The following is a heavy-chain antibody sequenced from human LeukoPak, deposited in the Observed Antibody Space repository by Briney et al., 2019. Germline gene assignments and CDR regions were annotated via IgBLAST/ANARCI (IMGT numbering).Heavy chain of an antibody. CDR3: ARGGRITMIVVVIGSDY. D-gene: IGHD3-22*01. CDR1: GYTFTGYY. CDR2: INPNSGGT. J-gene: IGHJ4*02. Sequence: KPGASVKVSCKASGYTFTGYYMHWVRQAPGQGLEWMGRINPNSGGTNYAQKFQGRVTMTRDTSISTAYMELSRLRSDDTAVYYCARGGRITMIVVVIGSDYWGPGTLVTVSS. V-gene: IGHV1-2*06.